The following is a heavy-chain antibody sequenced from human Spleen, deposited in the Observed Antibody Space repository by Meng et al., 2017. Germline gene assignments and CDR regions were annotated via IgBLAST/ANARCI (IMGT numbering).Heavy chain of an antibody. D-gene: IGHD4-17*01. CDR2: INAGNGNT. V-gene: IGHV1-3*01. CDR1: GYTFTSYA. CDR3: ARAYGDYGIYYYGMDV. Sequence: ASLKVSCKASGYTFTSYAMHWVRQAPGQRLEWMGWINAGNGNTKYSQKFQGRVTITRDTSASTAYMELSSLRSEDTAVYYCARAYGDYGIYYYGMDVWGQGTTVTVSS. J-gene: IGHJ6*02.